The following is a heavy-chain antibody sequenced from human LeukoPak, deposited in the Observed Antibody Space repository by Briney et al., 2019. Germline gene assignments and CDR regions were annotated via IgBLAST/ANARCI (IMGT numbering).Heavy chain of an antibody. CDR2: ICYSGST. V-gene: IGHV4-61*01. Sequence: SETLSLTCTVSGGSVSRGSYYWSWIRQPPGKGLEWIGYICYSGSTNYNPSLKSRVTISVDTSKNQFSLKLSSVTAADTAVYYCARQQLSQLYYFDNWGQGTLVTVSS. CDR1: GGSVSRGSYY. CDR3: ARQQLSQLYYFDN. D-gene: IGHD6-13*01. J-gene: IGHJ4*02.